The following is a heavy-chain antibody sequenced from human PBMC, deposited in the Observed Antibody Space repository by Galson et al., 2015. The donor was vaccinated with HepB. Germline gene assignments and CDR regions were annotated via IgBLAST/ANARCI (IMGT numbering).Heavy chain of an antibody. D-gene: IGHD2-15*01. CDR2: IIPIFGTA. J-gene: IGHJ6*02. CDR3: ARGGHSYGYWDIVVVVAAAYGMDV. Sequence: SVKVSCKASGGTFSSYAISWVRQAPGQGLEWMGGIIPIFGTANYAQKFQGRVTITADKSTSTAYMELSSLRSEDTAVYYCARGGHSYGYWDIVVVVAAAYGMDVWGQGTTVTVSS. V-gene: IGHV1-69*06. CDR1: GGTFSSYA.